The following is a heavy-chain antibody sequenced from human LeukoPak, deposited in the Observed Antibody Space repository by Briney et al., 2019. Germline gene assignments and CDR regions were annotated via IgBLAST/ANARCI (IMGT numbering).Heavy chain of an antibody. CDR2: TGPDGSKK. Sequence: GGSLRLSCAGSGFTLSNFFMTWVRQAPGKGLEWVANTGPDGSKKNYVDSVRGRFTISKDNAKNSLYLEMNSLRAEDTAVYYCVRYRDGLQTMISNFDYWGQGTLVTVSS. D-gene: IGHD3/OR15-3a*01. J-gene: IGHJ4*02. CDR1: GFTLSNFF. V-gene: IGHV3-7*01. CDR3: VRYRDGLQTMISNFDY.